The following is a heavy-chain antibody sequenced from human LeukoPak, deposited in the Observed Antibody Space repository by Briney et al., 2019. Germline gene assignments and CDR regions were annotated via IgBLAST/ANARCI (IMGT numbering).Heavy chain of an antibody. J-gene: IGHJ4*02. CDR2: ISYGGSNK. D-gene: IGHD3-22*01. Sequence: GRPLRLSCAASGFTFSSYAMHWVRQAPGKGLEWVAVISYGGSNKYYADSVKGRFTISRDNSKNTLYLQMNSLRAEDTAVYYCARDRYYYDSSGYYPFGYWGQGTLVTVSS. CDR1: GFTFSSYA. CDR3: ARDRYYYDSSGYYPFGY. V-gene: IGHV3-30-3*01.